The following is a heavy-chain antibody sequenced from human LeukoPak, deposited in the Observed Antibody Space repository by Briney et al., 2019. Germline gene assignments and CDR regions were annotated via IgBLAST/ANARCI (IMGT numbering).Heavy chain of an antibody. V-gene: IGHV7-4-1*02. CDR1: GYTFTSYA. CDR2: INTNTGNP. Sequence: GASVKVSCKASGYTFTSYAMNWVRQAPGQGLEWMGWINTNTGNPTYAQGFTGRFVFSLDTSVSTAYLQISSLKAEDTAVYYCARVTYSGYDKYYYYMDVWGEGTTVTVSS. J-gene: IGHJ6*03. D-gene: IGHD5-12*01. CDR3: ARVTYSGYDKYYYYMDV.